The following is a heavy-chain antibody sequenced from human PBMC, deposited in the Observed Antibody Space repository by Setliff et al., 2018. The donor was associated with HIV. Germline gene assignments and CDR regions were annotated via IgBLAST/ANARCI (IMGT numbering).Heavy chain of an antibody. CDR3: ARELRRVDP. V-gene: IGHV1-8*02. CDR2: INPNSGRT. CDR1: GYTFTTYD. D-gene: IGHD2-15*01. Sequence: ASVKVSCKASGYTFTTYDINWVRQATGQGLEWVGYINPNSGRTGYAQKFQGRVTMTWDTSISTVYMELSSLRSEDTAVYYCARELRRVDPWGQGTLVTVPQ. J-gene: IGHJ5*02.